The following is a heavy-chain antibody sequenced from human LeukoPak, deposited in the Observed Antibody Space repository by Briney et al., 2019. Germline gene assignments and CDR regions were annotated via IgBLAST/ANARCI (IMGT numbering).Heavy chain of an antibody. CDR1: GYTFTSYG. Sequence: EASVKVSCKASGYTFTSYGISWVRQAPGQGLEWLGWISAYNGNTNYAQKLQGRVTMTTDTSTSTAYMELRSLRSDDTAVYYCARAAESVWVDYWGQGTLVTVSS. D-gene: IGHD3-16*01. CDR2: ISAYNGNT. CDR3: ARAAESVWVDY. J-gene: IGHJ4*02. V-gene: IGHV1-18*01.